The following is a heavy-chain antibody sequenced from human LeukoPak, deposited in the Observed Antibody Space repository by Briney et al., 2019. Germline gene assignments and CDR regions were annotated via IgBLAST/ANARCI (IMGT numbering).Heavy chain of an antibody. V-gene: IGHV3-30*14. CDR1: GFTFSSYA. Sequence: GGSLRLSCAASGFTFSSYAMHWVRQAPGKGLEWVAVISYDGSNKYYADSVKGRFTISRDNSKNTLYLQMNSLRAEDTAVYYCARGPVPYYDFWSDETYPPGWFDPWGQGTLVTVSS. CDR2: ISYDGSNK. J-gene: IGHJ5*02. D-gene: IGHD3-3*01. CDR3: ARGPVPYYDFWSDETYPPGWFDP.